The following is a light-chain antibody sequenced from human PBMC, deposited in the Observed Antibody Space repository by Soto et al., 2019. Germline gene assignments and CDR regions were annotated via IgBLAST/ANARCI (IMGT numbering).Light chain of an antibody. CDR3: QQYTIWLWT. CDR2: GAS. CDR1: QSVSSN. J-gene: IGKJ1*01. V-gene: IGKV3-15*01. Sequence: EIVVTQSQATLSVSPGERATLSCRASQSVSSNLAWYQQKPGQAPRLLIYGASTRATGIPARFSGSGSGTEFTLTISSLQSEDFAVYYCQQYTIWLWTFGQVTNVDIK.